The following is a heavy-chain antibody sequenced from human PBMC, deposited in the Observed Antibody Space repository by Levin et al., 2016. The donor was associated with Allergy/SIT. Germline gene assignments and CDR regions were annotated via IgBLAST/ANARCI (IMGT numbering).Heavy chain of an antibody. CDR3: ARSDLNWNESLDS. D-gene: IGHD1-1*01. V-gene: IGHV4-59*01. CDR2: IYGSGST. Sequence: GSLRLSCSVSGSSMRTYYWNWIRHAPGKGLEWIGHIYGSGSTKYNPSLKSRVTISVDTSNNQFSLKVTSVTAADTAVYYCARSDLNWNESLDSWGQGTLVTVSS. J-gene: IGHJ4*02. CDR1: GSSMRTYY.